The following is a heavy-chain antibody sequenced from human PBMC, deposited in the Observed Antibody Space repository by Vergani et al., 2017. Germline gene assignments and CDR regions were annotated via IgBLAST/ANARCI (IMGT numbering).Heavy chain of an antibody. J-gene: IGHJ5*02. D-gene: IGHD1-26*01. CDR3: ARVTRERVGAKNWFDP. CDR1: GYTFTGYY. Sequence: QVQLVQSGAEVKKPGASVKVSCKASGYTFTGYYMHWVRQAPGQGLEWMGWINPNSGGTNYAQKFQGWVTMTRDTSISTAYMELSRLRSDDTAVYYCARVTRERVGAKNWFDPWGQGTLVTVSS. CDR2: INPNSGGT. V-gene: IGHV1-2*04.